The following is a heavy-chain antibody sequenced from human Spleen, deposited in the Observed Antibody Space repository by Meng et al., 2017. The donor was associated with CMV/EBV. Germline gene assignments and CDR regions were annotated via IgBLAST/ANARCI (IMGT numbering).Heavy chain of an antibody. J-gene: IGHJ4*02. CDR1: GGSISSCGYY. CDR3: ARGYSNHAYFDY. Sequence: GSGGSISSCGYYWSWIRQPPGKGLGWIGYIYYSGSTYYNPSLKSRVIISVDTSKNQFSLNLSSLTAADTAVYYCARGYSNHAYFDYWGQGTLVTVSS. V-gene: IGHV4-31*02. D-gene: IGHD4-11*01. CDR2: IYYSGST.